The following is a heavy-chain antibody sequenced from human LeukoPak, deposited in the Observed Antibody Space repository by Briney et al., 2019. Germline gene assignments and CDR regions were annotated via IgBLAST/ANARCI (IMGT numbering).Heavy chain of an antibody. CDR1: GFTFSSYA. D-gene: IGHD3-10*01. Sequence: GGSLRLSCAASGFTFSSYAMHWVRQAPGKGLEWVAAISYDGSIKYSADSVKGRFTISRDNSKNALYLQMDSLRADDTAVYYCAGDMVRGVIGYYYYMDVWGKGTTVTVSS. J-gene: IGHJ6*03. CDR3: AGDMVRGVIGYYYYMDV. CDR2: ISYDGSIK. V-gene: IGHV3-30*04.